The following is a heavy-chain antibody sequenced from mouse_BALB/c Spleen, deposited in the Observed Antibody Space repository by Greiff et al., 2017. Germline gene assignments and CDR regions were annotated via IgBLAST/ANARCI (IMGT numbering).Heavy chain of an antibody. Sequence: DVKLVESGGGLVRPGGSLKLSCAASGFAFSSYDMSWVRQTPEKRLEWVAYISSGGGSTYYPDTVKGRFTISRDNAKNTLYLQMSSLKSEDTAMYYCARSTMITLFAYWGQGTLVTVSA. D-gene: IGHD2-4*01. CDR3: ARSTMITLFAY. J-gene: IGHJ3*01. V-gene: IGHV5-12-1*01. CDR2: ISSGGGST. CDR1: GFAFSSYD.